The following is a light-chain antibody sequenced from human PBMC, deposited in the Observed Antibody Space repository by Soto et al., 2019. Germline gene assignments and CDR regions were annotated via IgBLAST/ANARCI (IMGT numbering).Light chain of an antibody. Sequence: EIVLTQSPGTLSLSPGERATLSCRASQSVSSYLAWYQQKPGQAPRLLIYHASNRATGIPARFSGSGSGTDFTLTISSLEPEDFAVYYCHQRSNWPESTFGQGTKVET. V-gene: IGKV3-11*01. CDR2: HAS. CDR3: HQRSNWPEST. CDR1: QSVSSY. J-gene: IGKJ1*01.